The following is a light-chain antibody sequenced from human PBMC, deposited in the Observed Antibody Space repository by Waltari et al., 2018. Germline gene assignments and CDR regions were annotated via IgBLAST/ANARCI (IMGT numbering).Light chain of an antibody. CDR1: ASNLGVGYD. Sequence: QSVLRQPPSVSGAPGQRVTITCIGTASNLGVGYDVHWYQQFPGSAPKLLIFGNSNRPSGVPDRFSGSKSGNSASLAITGLQAEDEAEYYCQSYDSSLSGDVFGPGTKVTVL. CDR3: QSYDSSLSGDV. J-gene: IGLJ1*01. V-gene: IGLV1-40*01. CDR2: GNS.